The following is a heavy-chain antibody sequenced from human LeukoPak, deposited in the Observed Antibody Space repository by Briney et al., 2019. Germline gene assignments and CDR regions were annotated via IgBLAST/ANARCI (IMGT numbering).Heavy chain of an antibody. CDR2: INPNSGGT. CDR1: GYTFTGCY. Sequence: ASVKVSCKASGYTFTGCYMHWVRQAPGQGLEWMGWINPNSGGTNYAQKFQGRVTMTRDTSISTAYMELSRLRSDDTAVYYCARSAQVVPAAIGFDPWGQGTLVTVSS. J-gene: IGHJ5*02. V-gene: IGHV1-2*02. CDR3: ARSAQVVPAAIGFDP. D-gene: IGHD2-2*02.